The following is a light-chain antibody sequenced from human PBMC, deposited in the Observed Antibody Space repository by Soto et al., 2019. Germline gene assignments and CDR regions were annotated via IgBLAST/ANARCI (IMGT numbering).Light chain of an antibody. CDR3: CSYAGSYTYV. Sequence: QSVLTQPRSVSGSPGQSVTISCTGTSSDVGGYNYVSWYQQHPGKAPKLMIYDVSKRPSGVPDRFSGSKSGNTASLTISGLQAEDEADYDCCSYAGSYTYVFGTGTKHTVL. CDR1: SSDVGGYNY. J-gene: IGLJ1*01. CDR2: DVS. V-gene: IGLV2-11*01.